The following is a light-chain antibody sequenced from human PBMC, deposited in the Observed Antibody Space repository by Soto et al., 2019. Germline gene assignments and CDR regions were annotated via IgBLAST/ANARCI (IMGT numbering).Light chain of an antibody. J-gene: IGLJ1*01. V-gene: IGLV2-14*01. CDR1: SSDLAIYNY. Sequence: QCALPHPGSVPWSPGHSITISCTGTSSDLAIYNYVSWYQQQPGKAPKLMIYQVTNRPSGVSNRFSGSRSGNTASLTISGLQAEEQADHYCSSYTDSTTYVFGTGTKVTVL. CDR3: SSYTDSTTYV. CDR2: QVT.